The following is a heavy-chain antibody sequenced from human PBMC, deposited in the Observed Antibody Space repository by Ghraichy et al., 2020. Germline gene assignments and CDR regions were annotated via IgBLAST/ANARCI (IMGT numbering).Heavy chain of an antibody. CDR3: ARDLVAAAGDAFDI. J-gene: IGHJ3*02. CDR2: ISSSSTI. CDR1: GFTFSSYS. V-gene: IGHV3-48*02. D-gene: IGHD6-13*01. Sequence: GESLNISCAASGFTFSSYSMNWVRQAPGKGLEWVSYISSSSTIYYADSVKGRFTISRDNAKNSLYLQMNSLRDEDTAVYYCARDLVAAAGDAFDIWGQGTMVTVSS.